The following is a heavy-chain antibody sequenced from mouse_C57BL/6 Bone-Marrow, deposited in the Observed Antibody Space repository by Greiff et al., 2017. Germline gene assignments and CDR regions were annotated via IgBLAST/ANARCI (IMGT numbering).Heavy chain of an antibody. CDR1: GYTFTSYW. CDR3: AIVSLLDGSSLWAMDY. J-gene: IGHJ4*01. D-gene: IGHD1-1*01. V-gene: IGHV1-64*01. CDR2: IHPNSGSP. Sequence: QVQLQQPGAELVKPGASVKLSCKASGYTFTSYWMHWVKQRPGQGLEWIGMIHPNSGSPNYNEKLKSKATLTVDKSSSTAYMQLSRLTYEDSAVSCCAIVSLLDGSSLWAMDYWGQGTSVTVSS.